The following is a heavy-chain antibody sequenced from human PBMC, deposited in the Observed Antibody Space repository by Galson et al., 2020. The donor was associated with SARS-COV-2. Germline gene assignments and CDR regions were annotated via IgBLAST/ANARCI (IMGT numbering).Heavy chain of an antibody. V-gene: IGHV4-38-2*01. CDR2: IYHSGST. CDR1: GYSISSDFY. J-gene: IGHJ2*01. Sequence: SETLSLTCAVSGYSISSDFYWGWIRQPPGKGLEWIGNIYHSGSTYYNPSLKSRVTISIDKSKNQFSLKLSSVTAADMAVYYCARPSSSGYYSVWYFDLWGRGTLVTVSS. CDR3: ARPSSSGYYSVWYFDL. D-gene: IGHD3-22*01.